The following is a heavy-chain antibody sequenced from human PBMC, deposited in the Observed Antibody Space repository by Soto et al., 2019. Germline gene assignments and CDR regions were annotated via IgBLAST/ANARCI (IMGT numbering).Heavy chain of an antibody. Sequence: QVQVVQSGAEVKKPGSSVKVSCKASGGTFRNYPFSWVRQAPGQGLEWMGGIIPIVGIPNYAQKFQGRVTITADESTTAVHMELSSLRSEYTAVYYCARVLEFRDGYISHFDSWGQGTLVTVSS. CDR2: IIPIVGIP. CDR1: GGTFRNYP. V-gene: IGHV1-69*01. D-gene: IGHD1-1*01. CDR3: ARVLEFRDGYISHFDS. J-gene: IGHJ4*02.